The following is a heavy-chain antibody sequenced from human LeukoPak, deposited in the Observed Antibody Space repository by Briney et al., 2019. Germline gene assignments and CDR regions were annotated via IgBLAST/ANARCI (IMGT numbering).Heavy chain of an antibody. CDR1: GYTFTSYG. J-gene: IGHJ6*02. Sequence: ASVKVSCKASGYTFTSYGISWVRQAPGQGLERMGWISAYNGNTNYAQKLQGRVTMTTDTSTSTAYMELRSLRSDDTAVYYCARNRGDGITIFGVAPRYYYGMDVWGQGTTVTVSS. V-gene: IGHV1-18*01. CDR3: ARNRGDGITIFGVAPRYYYGMDV. D-gene: IGHD3-3*01. CDR2: ISAYNGNT.